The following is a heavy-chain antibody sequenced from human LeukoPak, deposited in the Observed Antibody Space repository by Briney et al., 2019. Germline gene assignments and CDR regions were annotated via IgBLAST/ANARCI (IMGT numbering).Heavy chain of an antibody. CDR1: GYTFTSYG. CDR3: ARAIGYCSGGSCYPRY. J-gene: IGHJ4*02. V-gene: IGHV1-18*01. D-gene: IGHD2-15*01. CDR2: ISAYNGNT. Sequence: ASVKVSCKASGYTFTSYGISWVRQAPGQGLEWMGWISAYNGNTNYAQKLQGRVTMTTDTSMSTAYMELRSLRSDDTAVYYCARAIGYCSGGSCYPRYWGQGTLVTVSS.